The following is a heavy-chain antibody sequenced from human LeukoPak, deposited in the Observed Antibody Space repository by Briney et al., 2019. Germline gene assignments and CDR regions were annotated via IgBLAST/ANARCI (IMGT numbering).Heavy chain of an antibody. CDR1: GFTFSSYS. V-gene: IGHV3-21*01. Sequence: GGSLRLSCAASGFTFSSYSMNWVRQAPGKGLEWVSSISSSSGYIYYADSVKGRFTISRDNAKNSLYLQMNSLRAEDTAVYYCASPRGSSSWYGPFDYWGQGTLVTVSS. J-gene: IGHJ4*02. CDR3: ASPRGSSSWYGPFDY. D-gene: IGHD6-13*01. CDR2: ISSSSGYI.